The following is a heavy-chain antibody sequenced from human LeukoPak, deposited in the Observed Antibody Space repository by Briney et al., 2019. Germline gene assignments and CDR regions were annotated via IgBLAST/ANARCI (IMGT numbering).Heavy chain of an antibody. Sequence: PSETLSLTCTVSGGCISSYYWSWIRQPPGKGLECIGYIYYSGSTNYNPSLKSRVTISVDTSKNQFSLKLSSVTAADTAVYYCARVGLDDEVVVVGELCYFDYWGQGTLVTVSS. CDR1: GGCISSYY. CDR3: ARVGLDDEVVVVGELCYFDY. CDR2: IYYSGST. V-gene: IGHV4-59*01. J-gene: IGHJ4*02. D-gene: IGHD2-15*01.